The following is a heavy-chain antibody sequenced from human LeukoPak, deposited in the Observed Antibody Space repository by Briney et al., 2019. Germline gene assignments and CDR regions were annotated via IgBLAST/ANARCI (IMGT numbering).Heavy chain of an antibody. CDR3: ARGLKAAAGPPFFVY. V-gene: IGHV1-8*01. D-gene: IGHD6-13*01. CDR2: MNPNSGNT. J-gene: IGHJ4*02. CDR1: GYTFTSYG. Sequence: GASVKVSCKASGYTFTSYGINWVQQATGQGLEWMGWMNPNSGNTGYAQKFQGRVTMTRNTSISTAYMELSSLRSEDTAVYYCARGLKAAAGPPFFVYWGQGTLVTVSS.